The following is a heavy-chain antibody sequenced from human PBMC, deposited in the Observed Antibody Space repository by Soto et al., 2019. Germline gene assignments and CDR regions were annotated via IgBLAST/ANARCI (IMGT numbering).Heavy chain of an antibody. CDR1: GYTFTIYG. J-gene: IGHJ6*02. CDR3: ARRVYGSGSYYPYYYYYYGMDV. V-gene: IGHV1-18*04. Sequence: GASVKVSCKASGYTFTIYGISWVRQAPGQGLEWMGWISAYNGNTNYAQKLQGRVTMTTDTSTSTAYMELRSLRSDDTAVYYCARRVYGSGSYYPYYYYYYGMDVWGQGTTVTV. CDR2: ISAYNGNT. D-gene: IGHD3-10*01.